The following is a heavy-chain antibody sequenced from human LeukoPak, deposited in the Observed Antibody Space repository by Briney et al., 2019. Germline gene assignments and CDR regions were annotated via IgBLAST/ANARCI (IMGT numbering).Heavy chain of an antibody. Sequence: GGCLSLSCKASGFISSNFEMNWVGQAAGKELQWVAYINSGATSEYYAESVKGRFTTSRDNAKNSLYLQMNSLGVQDTAIYYCARVICTGGSCFQNDYWGQGTLVTVSS. V-gene: IGHV3-48*03. CDR2: INSGATSE. CDR1: GFISSNFE. CDR3: ARVICTGGSCFQNDY. J-gene: IGHJ4*02. D-gene: IGHD2-8*02.